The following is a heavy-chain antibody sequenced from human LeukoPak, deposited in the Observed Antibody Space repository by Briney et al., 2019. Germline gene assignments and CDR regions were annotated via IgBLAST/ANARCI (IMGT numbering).Heavy chain of an antibody. CDR1: GFTFSRYA. J-gene: IGHJ4*02. CDR2: ISSNGGST. Sequence: PGGSLRLSCAASGFTFSRYAMHWVRQAPGKGLESVSAISSNGGSTYYANSVKGRFTISRDNSKHTLYLQMGSLRAEDLAVYYCARDFGLTGKVDYWGQGTLVTVSS. V-gene: IGHV3-64*01. D-gene: IGHD1-20*01. CDR3: ARDFGLTGKVDY.